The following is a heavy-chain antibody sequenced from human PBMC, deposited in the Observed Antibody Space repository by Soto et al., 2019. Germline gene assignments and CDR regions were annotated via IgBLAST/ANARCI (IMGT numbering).Heavy chain of an antibody. Sequence: GGSLRLSCAASGFTFSGSAMHWVRQASGKGLEWVGRIRSKANSYATAYAASVKGRFTISRDDSKYTAYLQMNSLKTEDTAVYYCTREYYDILTGSRWFDPWGQGTLVTVSS. V-gene: IGHV3-73*01. CDR3: TREYYDILTGSRWFDP. CDR1: GFTFSGSA. D-gene: IGHD3-9*01. CDR2: IRSKANSYAT. J-gene: IGHJ5*02.